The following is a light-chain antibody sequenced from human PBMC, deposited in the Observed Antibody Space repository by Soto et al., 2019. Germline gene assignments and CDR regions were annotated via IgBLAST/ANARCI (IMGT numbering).Light chain of an antibody. CDR2: AAS. CDR3: QQPDSYPCT. Sequence: DIQLTQSPSFLSASVGDRVTIACRASQGFSNSLAWYQQKPGKAPKLLIYAASTLQSGVPSRFSGSGSGTEFTLKISSLQPEDFANYYCQQPDSYPCTFGQGTKLEIK. CDR1: QGFSNS. V-gene: IGKV1-9*01. J-gene: IGKJ2*02.